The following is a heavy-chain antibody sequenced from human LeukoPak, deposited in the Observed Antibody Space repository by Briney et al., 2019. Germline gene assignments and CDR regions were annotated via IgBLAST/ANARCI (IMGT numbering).Heavy chain of an antibody. J-gene: IGHJ6*03. V-gene: IGHV4-4*09. CDR2: IYTSGST. D-gene: IGHD1-26*01. CDR1: GGSISSYY. Sequence: PSETLSLTCTVSGGSISSYYWSWIRQPPGKDLSWFGYIYTSGSTNYNPSLKSRVTISVDTSKNQFSLKLSSVTAADTAVYYCARGGEGATPYYYYMDVWGKGTTVTVSS. CDR3: ARGGEGATPYYYYMDV.